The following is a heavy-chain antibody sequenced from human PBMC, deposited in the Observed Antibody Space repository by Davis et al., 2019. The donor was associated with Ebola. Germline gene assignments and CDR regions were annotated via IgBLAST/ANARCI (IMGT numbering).Heavy chain of an antibody. D-gene: IGHD4-17*01. V-gene: IGHV3-23*01. CDR2: ISSTGGTT. CDR1: GFTFGFYA. Sequence: GGSLRLSCAASGFTFGFYAMSWFRQAPGKGLEWVSAISSTGGTTYYADSVEGRFSMSLDISKNLVYLQMDSLRPEDTATYFCAKMGNDFGDFPDNYWGQGTLVIVSS. CDR3: AKMGNDFGDFPDNY. J-gene: IGHJ4*02.